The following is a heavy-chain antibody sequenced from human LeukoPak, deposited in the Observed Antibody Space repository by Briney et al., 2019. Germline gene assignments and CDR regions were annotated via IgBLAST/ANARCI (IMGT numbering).Heavy chain of an antibody. V-gene: IGHV3-30*02. J-gene: IGHJ4*02. CDR1: GFTFSNYG. CDR2: IRYDGSNK. D-gene: IGHD2-8*01. CDR3: AKDRVGYCSSTACLAIFAH. Sequence: GGSLRLSCAASGFTFSNYGMNWVRQAPGKGLEGVAFIRYDGSNKYYADSLKGRFTISRDNSKNTLYLQMNSLRAEDTAVYYCAKDRVGYCSSTACLAIFAHWGQGTLVTVSS.